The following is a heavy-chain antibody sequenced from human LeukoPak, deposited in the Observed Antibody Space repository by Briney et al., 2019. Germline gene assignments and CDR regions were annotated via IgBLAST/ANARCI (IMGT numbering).Heavy chain of an antibody. J-gene: IGHJ4*02. D-gene: IGHD3-22*01. V-gene: IGHV3-9*01. CDR3: AKGRGRSGYYSFDY. Sequence: GRSLRLSCAASGFTFDDYAMHWVRQAPGKGLEWVSGISWNSGSIGYADSVKGRFTISRDNAKNSLYLQMNSLRAEDTALYYCAKGRGRSGYYSFDYWGQGTLVTVSS. CDR2: ISWNSGSI. CDR1: GFTFDDYA.